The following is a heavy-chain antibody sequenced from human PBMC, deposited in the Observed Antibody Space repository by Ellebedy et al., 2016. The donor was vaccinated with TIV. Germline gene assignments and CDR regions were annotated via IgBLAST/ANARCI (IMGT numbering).Heavy chain of an antibody. CDR3: ARLVTMIVVVITYPIVYFDY. CDR2: INHSGST. CDR1: GGSFSSYY. D-gene: IGHD3-22*01. V-gene: IGHV4-34*01. J-gene: IGHJ4*02. Sequence: SETLSLXCAVYGGSFSSYYWSWNRQPPGKGLEWIGEINHSGSTNYNPSLKSRVTISVDTSKNQFSLKLSSVTAADTAVYYCARLVTMIVVVITYPIVYFDYWGQGTLVTVSS.